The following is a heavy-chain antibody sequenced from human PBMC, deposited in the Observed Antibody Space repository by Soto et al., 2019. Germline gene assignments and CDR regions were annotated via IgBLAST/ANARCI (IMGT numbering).Heavy chain of an antibody. J-gene: IGHJ3*02. D-gene: IGHD1-7*01. CDR2: SYPGDSET. CDR3: ARQLSGTIRDAFDI. Sequence: PGESLTISCKGSGYSFTSYWIAWVRQMPGKGLERMGISYPGDSETRYSPSFQGQVTISADKSISTAYLQWSSLKASDTAMYYCARQLSGTIRDAFDIWGQGTMVTVAS. V-gene: IGHV5-51*01. CDR1: GYSFTSYW.